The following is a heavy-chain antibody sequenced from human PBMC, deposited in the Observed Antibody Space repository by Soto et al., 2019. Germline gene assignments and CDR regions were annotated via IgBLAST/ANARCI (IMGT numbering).Heavy chain of an antibody. CDR2: ISGSGDRT. Sequence: EVQLLESGGGLVQPGGSLRLSCAASGITISNYPMSWVRQAPGKGLDWVSGISGSGDRTYYADSAKGRFTISKDISRNSLSLQLDSLGVEYTAVYFCVKDDGGYPSTAQHWGQGTLVTVSS. D-gene: IGHD3-22*01. V-gene: IGHV3-23*01. J-gene: IGHJ1*01. CDR1: GITISNYP. CDR3: VKDDGGYPSTAQH.